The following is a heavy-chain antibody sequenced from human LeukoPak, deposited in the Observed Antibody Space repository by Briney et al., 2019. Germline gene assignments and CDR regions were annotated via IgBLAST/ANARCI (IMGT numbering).Heavy chain of an antibody. D-gene: IGHD5-24*01. CDR1: GFTSSGYW. J-gene: IGHJ4*02. CDR3: ERDGHGSIDLDY. V-gene: IGHV3-74*01. Sequence: GGSLRLSCAASGFTSSGYWMHWVRQDPARGLVWVSYINGDGSGKSYEDSVKGRFTISRDNAKNMVYLQMNSLRVDDTAVYYCERDGHGSIDLDYWGQGTLVPVSS. CDR2: INGDGSGK.